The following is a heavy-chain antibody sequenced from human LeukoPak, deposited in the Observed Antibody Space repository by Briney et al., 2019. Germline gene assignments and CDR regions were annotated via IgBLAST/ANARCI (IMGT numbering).Heavy chain of an antibody. CDR3: ARDPTYYYDSSDDY. CDR1: GYTFTSYD. J-gene: IGHJ4*02. CDR2: MNPNSGNT. Sequence: RASVKVSCKASGYTFTSYDINWVRQATGQGLEWMGWMNPNSGNTGYAQKFQGRVTMTRNTSISTAYMELSSLRSEDTAVYYCARDPTYYYDSSDDYWGQGTLVTVSS. D-gene: IGHD3-22*01. V-gene: IGHV1-8*01.